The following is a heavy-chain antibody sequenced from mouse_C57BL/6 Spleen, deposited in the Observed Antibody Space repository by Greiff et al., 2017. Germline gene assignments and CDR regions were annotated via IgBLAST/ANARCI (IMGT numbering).Heavy chain of an antibody. CDR2: IFPGSGST. CDR1: GYTFTGYL. CDR3: ARSPPSGSSYGDY. V-gene: IGHV1-9*01. Sequence: VQLVESGAELMKPGASVKLSCKASGYTFTGYLIEWVKQRPGHGLEWIGEIFPGSGSTNYNEKFKGKATFTADTSSHTAYMQLSSLTTEDSAVDSGARSPPSGSSYGDYWGQGTTLTVSS. D-gene: IGHD1-1*01. J-gene: IGHJ2*01.